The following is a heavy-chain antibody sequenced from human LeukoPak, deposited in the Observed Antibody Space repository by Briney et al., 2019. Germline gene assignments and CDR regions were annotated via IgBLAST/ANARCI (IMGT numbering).Heavy chain of an antibody. Sequence: PGGSLRLSCPASGFTFSSYSMHWVRQAPGKGLEWVSTISERSSYIYYADSVKGRFTISRDNAKNSLYLQMNSLRAEDTGVYYCARGLYSSGWNQVDYFDYWGQGTLVTVSS. CDR2: ISERSSYI. CDR1: GFTFSSYS. J-gene: IGHJ4*02. D-gene: IGHD6-19*01. V-gene: IGHV3-21*01. CDR3: ARGLYSSGWNQVDYFDY.